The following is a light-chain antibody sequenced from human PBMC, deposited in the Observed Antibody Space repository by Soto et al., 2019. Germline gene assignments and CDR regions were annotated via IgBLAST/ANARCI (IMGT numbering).Light chain of an antibody. V-gene: IGKV4-1*01. J-gene: IGKJ1*01. CDR3: QRYYSTPGT. Sequence: DIVMTQSPDSLAVSLGERATINCKSSQNILHNSKNKNLLGRYQQKPGQPPKALIYWASTRESGVPDRFSGSGRGPDFALTLNSLQAADVAVYCCQRYYSTPGTVGQWTKVAIK. CDR1: QNILHNSKNKNL. CDR2: WAS.